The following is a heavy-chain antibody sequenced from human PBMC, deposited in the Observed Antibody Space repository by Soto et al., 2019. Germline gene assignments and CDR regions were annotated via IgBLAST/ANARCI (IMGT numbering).Heavy chain of an antibody. CDR1: GFTFSSYG. D-gene: IGHD2-2*01. CDR2: IWYDGSNK. Sequence: QVQLVESGGGVVQPGRSLRLSCAASGFTFSSYGMHWVRQAPGKGLERVAVIWYDGSNKYYADSVKGRFTISRDNSKNTLYLQMNSLRAEDTAVYYCARAASLPTPDYWGQGTLVTVSS. CDR3: ARAASLPTPDY. J-gene: IGHJ4*02. V-gene: IGHV3-33*01.